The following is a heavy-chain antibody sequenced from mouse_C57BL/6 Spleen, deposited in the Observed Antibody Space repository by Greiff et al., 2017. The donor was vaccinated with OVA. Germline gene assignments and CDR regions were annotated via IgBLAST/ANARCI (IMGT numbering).Heavy chain of an antibody. CDR1: GYTFTSYW. CDR2: IHPSDSDT. D-gene: IGHD1-1*01. V-gene: IGHV1-74*01. Sequence: QVQLKQPGAELVKPGASVKVSCKASGYTFTSYWMHWVKQRPGQGLEWIGRIHPSDSDTNYNQKFKGKATLTVDKSSSTAYMQLSSLTSEDSAVYYCAMGDSYYGSRPFDYWGQGTTLTVSS. J-gene: IGHJ2*01. CDR3: AMGDSYYGSRPFDY.